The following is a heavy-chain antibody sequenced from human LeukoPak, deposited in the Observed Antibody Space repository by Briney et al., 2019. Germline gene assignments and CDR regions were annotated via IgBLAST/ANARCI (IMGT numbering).Heavy chain of an antibody. V-gene: IGHV4-39*07. CDR3: ARGPVLYYFDY. Sequence: SETLSLTCTVSGGSISSSSYYWGWIRQPPGKGLEWIGSIHYSGSTNYNPSLKSRVTISVDTSKNQFSLKLSSVTAADTAVYYCARGPVLYYFDYWGQGTLVTVSS. J-gene: IGHJ4*02. CDR2: IHYSGST. D-gene: IGHD3-16*01. CDR1: GGSISSSSYY.